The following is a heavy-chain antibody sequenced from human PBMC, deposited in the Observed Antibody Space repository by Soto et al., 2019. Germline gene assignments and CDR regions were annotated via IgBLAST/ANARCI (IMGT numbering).Heavy chain of an antibody. J-gene: IGHJ5*02. Sequence: QVQLVQSGAEVKKPGSSVKVSCKASGGTFSSYAISWVRQAPGQGLEWMGGIIPIFGTANYAQKFQGRVTITADEPTSTADKELSSLRSEDTAVYYCARKGPPTTFGGVIALWAWLDPWGQGTLVTVSS. D-gene: IGHD3-16*02. CDR3: ARKGPPTTFGGVIALWAWLDP. CDR1: GGTFSSYA. V-gene: IGHV1-69*12. CDR2: IIPIFGTA.